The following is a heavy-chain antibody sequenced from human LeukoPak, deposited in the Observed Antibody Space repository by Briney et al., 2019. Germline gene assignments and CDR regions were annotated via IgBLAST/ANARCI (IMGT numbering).Heavy chain of an antibody. CDR3: ARDRGYCSSTSCFNWFDP. J-gene: IGHJ5*02. Sequence: ASVKVSCKASGGTFSSYAISWVRQAPGQGLEWMGGIIPIFGTANYAQKFQGRVTMTRDTSTSTVYMELSSLRSEDTAVYCCARDRGYCSSTSCFNWFDPWGQGTLVTVSS. CDR2: IIPIFGTA. V-gene: IGHV1-69*05. CDR1: GGTFSSYA. D-gene: IGHD2-2*01.